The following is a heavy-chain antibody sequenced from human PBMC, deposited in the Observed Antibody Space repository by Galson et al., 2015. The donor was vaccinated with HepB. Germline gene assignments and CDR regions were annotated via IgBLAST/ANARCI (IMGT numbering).Heavy chain of an antibody. V-gene: IGHV1-69*13. Sequence: SVKVSCKASGGTFSSYAISWVRQAPGQGLEWMGGIIPIFGTANYAQKFQGRVTITADESTSTAYMELSGLRSEDTAVYYCAREEGNYYGSGSYSDYWGQGTLVTVSS. CDR2: IIPIFGTA. CDR3: AREEGNYYGSGSYSDY. D-gene: IGHD3-10*01. J-gene: IGHJ4*02. CDR1: GGTFSSYA.